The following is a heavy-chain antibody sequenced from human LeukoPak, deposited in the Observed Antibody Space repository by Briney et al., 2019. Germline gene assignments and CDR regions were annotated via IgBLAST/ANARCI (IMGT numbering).Heavy chain of an antibody. V-gene: IGHV3-30*02. Sequence: PGGSLRLSCAASGFTFSSYGMHWVRQAPGKGLEWVAFIRYDGSNKYYADSVKGRFTISRDNSKNTLYLQMNSLRAEDTAVYYCAKDLNPRFDYGDGGEYWGQGTLVTVSS. CDR3: AKDLNPRFDYGDGGEY. J-gene: IGHJ4*02. CDR2: IRYDGSNK. D-gene: IGHD4-17*01. CDR1: GFTFSSYG.